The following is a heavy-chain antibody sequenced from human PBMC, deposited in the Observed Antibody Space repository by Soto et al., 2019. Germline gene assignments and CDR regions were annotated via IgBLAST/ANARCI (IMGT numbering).Heavy chain of an antibody. V-gene: IGHV3-9*01. CDR2: ISWSRGRI. Sequence: EVQLVETGGGLVQPGRSLRLSCAASGFTFDGYAMHWVRQAPGKGLEWVSGISWSRGRIGYPDSVKCRFTTSRYNAKNSLYVQMNSLRGEGTALYYCAKDRNNHYNSGGACDIWGRGTMATVSS. CDR1: GFTFDGYA. J-gene: IGHJ3*02. CDR3: AKDRNNHYNSGGACDI. D-gene: IGHD1-1*01.